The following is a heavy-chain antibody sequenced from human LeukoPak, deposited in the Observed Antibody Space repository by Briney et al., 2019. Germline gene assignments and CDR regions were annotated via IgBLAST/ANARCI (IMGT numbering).Heavy chain of an antibody. Sequence: GRSLRLSCAASGFTFSSYAMHWVRQAPGKGLEWVAVISYDGSNKYYADSVKGRFTISRDNSKNTLYLQMNSLGAEDTAVYYCARDKSGMDVWGQGTTVTVSS. V-gene: IGHV3-30-3*01. CDR3: ARDKSGMDV. CDR1: GFTFSSYA. CDR2: ISYDGSNK. J-gene: IGHJ6*02.